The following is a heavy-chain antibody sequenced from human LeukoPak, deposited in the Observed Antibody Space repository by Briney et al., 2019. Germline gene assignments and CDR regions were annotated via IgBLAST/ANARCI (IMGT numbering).Heavy chain of an antibody. CDR1: GFTFSSYA. Sequence: GGSLRLSCAASGFTFSSYAMSWVRQAPGKGLVWVSAISGSGGSTYYADSVKGRFTISRDNSKNTLYLQMNSLRAEDTAVYYCATNDYGDYYWYFDLWGRGTLVTVSS. V-gene: IGHV3-23*01. D-gene: IGHD4-17*01. CDR3: ATNDYGDYYWYFDL. J-gene: IGHJ2*01. CDR2: ISGSGGST.